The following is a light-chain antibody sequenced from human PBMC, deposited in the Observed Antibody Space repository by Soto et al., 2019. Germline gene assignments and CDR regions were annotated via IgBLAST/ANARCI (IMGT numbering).Light chain of an antibody. Sequence: DIKMTQSPSSVSGSVEDRVTITCRASQGISSWLAWYQKKPGKAPNLLIYAASSLQSGVPSRFSGSESGTDFTLTISSLQPEECAIYFCQKANSFPITVGQGTRLEI. V-gene: IGKV1-12*01. CDR2: AAS. J-gene: IGKJ5*01. CDR1: QGISSW. CDR3: QKANSFPIT.